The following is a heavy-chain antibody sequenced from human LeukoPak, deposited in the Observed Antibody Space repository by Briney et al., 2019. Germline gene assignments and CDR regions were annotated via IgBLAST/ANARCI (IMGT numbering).Heavy chain of an antibody. J-gene: IGHJ6*02. Sequence: SETLSLTCAVYGGSFSGYYWSWIRQPPGKGLEWIGEINHSGSTNYNPSLKSRVTISVDTSKNQFSLKLSSVTAADTAVYYCARQLEDAYYYYGMDVWGQGTTATVSS. CDR2: INHSGST. CDR3: ARQLEDAYYYYGMDV. V-gene: IGHV4-34*01. CDR1: GGSFSGYY. D-gene: IGHD3-3*01.